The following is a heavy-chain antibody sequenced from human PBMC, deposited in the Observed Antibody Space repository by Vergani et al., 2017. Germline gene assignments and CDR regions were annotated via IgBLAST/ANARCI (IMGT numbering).Heavy chain of an antibody. Sequence: QVQLVQSGAEVKKPGASVKVSCKASGYTFTSYGISWVRQAPGQGLEWMGWISAYNGNTNNAQKLQGRVTMTTDTSTSTAYMDQRSLRSDETAVYYCAGEAGSHIRKGYSSSPVYYYYYGMDVWGQGTTVTVSS. CDR1: GYTFTSYG. CDR2: ISAYNGNT. CDR3: AGEAGSHIRKGYSSSPVYYYYYGMDV. V-gene: IGHV1-18*01. D-gene: IGHD6-13*01. J-gene: IGHJ6*02.